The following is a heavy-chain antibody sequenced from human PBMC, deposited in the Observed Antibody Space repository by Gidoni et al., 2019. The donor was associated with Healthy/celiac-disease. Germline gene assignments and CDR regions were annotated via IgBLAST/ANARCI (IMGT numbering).Heavy chain of an antibody. J-gene: IGHJ4*02. CDR3: ARGGQWLVYYFDY. CDR1: GFTFSSYG. V-gene: IGHV3-33*01. CDR2: IWYDGSNK. D-gene: IGHD6-19*01. Sequence: QVQLVESGGGVVQPGRSLRLSCAASGFTFSSYGMHWVRQAPGKGLEWVAVIWYDGSNKYYADSVKGRFTISRDNSKNTLYLQMNSLRAEDTAVYYCARGGQWLVYYFDYWGQGTLVTVSS.